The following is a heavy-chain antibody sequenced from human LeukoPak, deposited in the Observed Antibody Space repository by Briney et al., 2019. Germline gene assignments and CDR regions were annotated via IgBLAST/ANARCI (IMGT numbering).Heavy chain of an antibody. J-gene: IGHJ4*02. Sequence: PGGSLRLSCAASGFTISSYGMSCVPQAPGNGLEWVSSISGGTTYYADSVKGRFTISRENSKNIVSLQMNSLRAEDTAVYYCAKSVYGSGNYWGQGTLVTVSS. V-gene: IGHV3-23*01. CDR1: GFTISSYG. CDR2: ISGGTT. D-gene: IGHD3-10*01. CDR3: AKSVYGSGNY.